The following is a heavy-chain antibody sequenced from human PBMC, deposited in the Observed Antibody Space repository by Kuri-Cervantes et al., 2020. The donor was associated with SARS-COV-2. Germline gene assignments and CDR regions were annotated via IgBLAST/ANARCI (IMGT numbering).Heavy chain of an antibody. J-gene: IGHJ6*02. CDR1: GGSISRSSHF. D-gene: IGHD6-13*01. CDR2: IYESGDT. V-gene: IGHV4-39*01. Sequence: GSLRLSCTVSGGSISRSSHFWGWIRQSPGKGLEWLGSIYESGDTYYSSSLKSRLSLSVDTSKNQFSLKLSSVTAADTAVYYCARGVGAAVAGTLITIYYYYGMDVWGQGTTVTVSS. CDR3: ARGVGAAVAGTLITIYYYYGMDV.